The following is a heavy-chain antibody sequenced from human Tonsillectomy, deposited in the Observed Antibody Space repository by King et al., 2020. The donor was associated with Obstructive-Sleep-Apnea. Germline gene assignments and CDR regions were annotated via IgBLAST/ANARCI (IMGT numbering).Heavy chain of an antibody. Sequence: QLQESGPGLVKPSETLSLTCTVPGGSISSSSYYLGWIRQPPGKGLEWIGCIYYSGRTYYNPSLNSRVTISVDTSKNQFSLKLSSVTAADTAVYYCARDGSGSSLGDYWGQGTLVTVSS. CDR2: IYYSGRT. V-gene: IGHV4-39*07. CDR3: ARDGSGSSLGDY. D-gene: IGHD3-10*01. J-gene: IGHJ4*02. CDR1: GGSISSSSYY.